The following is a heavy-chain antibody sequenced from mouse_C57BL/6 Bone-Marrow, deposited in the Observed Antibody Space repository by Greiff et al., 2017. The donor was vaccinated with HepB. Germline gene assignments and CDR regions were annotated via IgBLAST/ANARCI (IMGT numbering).Heavy chain of an antibody. Sequence: VQLQQSGAELVRPGASVKLSCKASGYTFTDYYINWVKQRPGQGLEWIARIYPGSGNTYYNEKFKGKATLTAEKSSSTAYMQLSSLTSGDSAVYFCARGDGYYVWYFDVWGTGTTVTVSS. CDR1: GYTFTDYY. CDR3: ARGDGYYVWYFDV. CDR2: IYPGSGNT. V-gene: IGHV1-76*01. D-gene: IGHD2-3*01. J-gene: IGHJ1*03.